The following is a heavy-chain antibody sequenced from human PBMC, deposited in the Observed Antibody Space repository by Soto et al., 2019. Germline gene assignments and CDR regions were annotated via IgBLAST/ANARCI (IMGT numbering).Heavy chain of an antibody. CDR1: GFTFNNYG. CDR3: ARDGTGSNALDH. J-gene: IGHJ4*02. Sequence: PGGSLRLSCAASGFTFNNYGMHWVRQAPGKGLEWVVVISFDGRNTYYADSVKGRFTISRDNSKNTLYLQMTSLRAEDTAVYYCARDGTGSNALDHWGQGTLVTVSS. V-gene: IGHV3-30*03. CDR2: ISFDGRNT. D-gene: IGHD2-2*01.